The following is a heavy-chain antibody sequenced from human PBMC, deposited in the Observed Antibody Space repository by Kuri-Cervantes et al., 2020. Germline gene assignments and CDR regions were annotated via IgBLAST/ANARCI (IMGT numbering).Heavy chain of an antibody. Sequence: GESLKISCAASGLTFSSYSMNWVRQAPGKGLEWVSSISSSSSYIYYADSVKGRFTISRDNAKNSLYLQMNSLRAEDTAVYYCAREDTVTTGFAFDIGGQGTMVTVSS. J-gene: IGHJ3*02. V-gene: IGHV3-21*01. CDR2: ISSSSSYI. CDR3: AREDTVTTGFAFDI. D-gene: IGHD4-17*01. CDR1: GLTFSSYS.